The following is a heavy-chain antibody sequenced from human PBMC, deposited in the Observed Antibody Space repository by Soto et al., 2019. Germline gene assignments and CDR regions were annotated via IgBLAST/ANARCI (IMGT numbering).Heavy chain of an antibody. Sequence: ASVKVSCKASGYTFPKYYLHWVRQAPGHGLEWVGSIGPSSGDTTNAQSFQGRLILTRDTSTRTVYLELSSLTSDDTAVYYCARAAYYYDRSGYYRLEYWGQGTQVTVSS. CDR1: GYTFPKYY. CDR2: IGPSSGDT. CDR3: ARAAYYYDRSGYYRLEY. D-gene: IGHD3-22*01. J-gene: IGHJ4*02. V-gene: IGHV1-46*01.